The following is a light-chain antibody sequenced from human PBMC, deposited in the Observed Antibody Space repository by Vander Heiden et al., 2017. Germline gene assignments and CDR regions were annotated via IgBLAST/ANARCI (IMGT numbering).Light chain of an antibody. CDR3: QQDNNWPRT. CDR2: GAS. J-gene: IGKJ1*01. CDR1: QSVSSN. Sequence: EILMTQSPAPLSVSPRERATLSCRASQSVSSNLAWYQQKPGQAPRLLIYGASTRATGIPARFSGSGSGTEFTLTISSLQSEDFAVYYCQQDNNWPRTFGQGTKVEIK. V-gene: IGKV3-15*01.